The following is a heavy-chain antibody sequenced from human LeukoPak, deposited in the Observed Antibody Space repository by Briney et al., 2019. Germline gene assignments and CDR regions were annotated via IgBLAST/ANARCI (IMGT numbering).Heavy chain of an antibody. J-gene: IGHJ4*02. CDR3: ASAGITGY. CDR1: GGTFSSYA. Sequence: SVKVSCKASGGTFSSYAISWVRQAPGQGLEWMGKIIPILGIANYAQKFQGRVTITADKSTSTAYMGLSSLRSEDTAVYYCASAGITGYWGQGTLVTVSS. CDR2: IIPILGIA. V-gene: IGHV1-69*04. D-gene: IGHD1-14*01.